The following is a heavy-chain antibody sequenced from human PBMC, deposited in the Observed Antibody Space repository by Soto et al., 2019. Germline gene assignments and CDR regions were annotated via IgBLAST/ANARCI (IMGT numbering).Heavy chain of an antibody. CDR2: ISYDGTNK. Sequence: VQVLESGGGLVQPGGSLRLSCAASGFTFSSYAMNWVRQAPGRGLEWVALISYDGTNKFYADSVKGRFTISRDNSKSTLYLQVDSLRPEDAAVYYCARDPKTSGGQHWAFNYFDSWGQGTLVTVSS. V-gene: IGHV3-30-3*01. CDR3: ARDPKTSGGQHWAFNYFDS. J-gene: IGHJ4*02. CDR1: GFTFSSYA. D-gene: IGHD7-27*01.